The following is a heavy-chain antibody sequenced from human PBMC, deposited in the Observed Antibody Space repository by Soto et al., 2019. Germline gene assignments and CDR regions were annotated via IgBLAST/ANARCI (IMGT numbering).Heavy chain of an antibody. CDR2: INHSGST. D-gene: IGHD3-10*01. Sequence: QVQLQQWGAGLLKPSETLSLTCAVYGGSFSGYYWSWIRQPPGKGLEWIGEINHSGSTNYNPSLKSRVTISVDTSKNQFSLKLRSVTAADTAVYYCASDTYYYGSGRANYWGQGTLVTVSS. CDR1: GGSFSGYY. CDR3: ASDTYYYGSGRANY. J-gene: IGHJ4*02. V-gene: IGHV4-34*01.